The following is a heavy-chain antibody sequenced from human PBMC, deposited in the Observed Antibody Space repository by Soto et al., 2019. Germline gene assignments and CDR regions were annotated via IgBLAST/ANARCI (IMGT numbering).Heavy chain of an antibody. V-gene: IGHV4-30-4*01. Sequence: SETLSLTCTVSGGSISSGDYYWSWIRQPPGKGLEWIGYIYYSGSTYYNPSLKSRVTISVDTSKNQFSLKLSSVTAADTAVYYFASTNYDFWSATSGAYYGMDVWGQGTTVTVSS. CDR2: IYYSGST. CDR1: GGSISSGDYY. J-gene: IGHJ6*02. CDR3: ASTNYDFWSATSGAYYGMDV. D-gene: IGHD3-3*01.